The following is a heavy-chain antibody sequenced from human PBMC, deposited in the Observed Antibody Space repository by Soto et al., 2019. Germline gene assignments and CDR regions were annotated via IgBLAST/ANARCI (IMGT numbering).Heavy chain of an antibody. CDR1: GFTFSNYV. V-gene: IGHV3-NL1*01. J-gene: IGHJ4*02. Sequence: PGGSLRLSCAASGFTFSNYVIHWVRQAPGKGLEWVAVNYRDHSAYYAGFVKGRFIISRDNSKNTVYLQMNNLRAEDTAVYYCARGPDNYFDVWGQGTLVTVSS. CDR2: NYRDHSA. CDR3: ARGPDNYFDV.